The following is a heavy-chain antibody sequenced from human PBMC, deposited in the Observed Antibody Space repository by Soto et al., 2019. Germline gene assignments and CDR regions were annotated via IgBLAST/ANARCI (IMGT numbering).Heavy chain of an antibody. CDR1: GYTFTSYD. Sequence: GASVKVSCKASGYTFTSYDINWVRQATGQGLEWIGWMNPNSGNTGYAQKFQGRVTMTRNTSISTAYMELSSLRSEDTAVYYCARGTYYDFWSGLGLWVDDAFDIWGQGTMVTVSS. CDR3: ARGTYYDFWSGLGLWVDDAFDI. D-gene: IGHD3-3*01. J-gene: IGHJ3*02. CDR2: MNPNSGNT. V-gene: IGHV1-8*01.